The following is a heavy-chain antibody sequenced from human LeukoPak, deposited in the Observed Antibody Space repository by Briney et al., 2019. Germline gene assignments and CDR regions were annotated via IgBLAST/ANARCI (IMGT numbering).Heavy chain of an antibody. J-gene: IGHJ6*02. Sequence: SETLSLTCAVYGGSFSGYYWSWIRQPPGKGLEWIGEINHSGSTNYNPSLKSRVTISVDTSKNQFSLKLSSVTAADTAVYYCARDYYVMTYYYGMDVWGQGTTVTVSS. CDR2: INHSGST. D-gene: IGHD3-10*02. CDR3: ARDYYVMTYYYGMDV. CDR1: GGSFSGYY. V-gene: IGHV4-34*01.